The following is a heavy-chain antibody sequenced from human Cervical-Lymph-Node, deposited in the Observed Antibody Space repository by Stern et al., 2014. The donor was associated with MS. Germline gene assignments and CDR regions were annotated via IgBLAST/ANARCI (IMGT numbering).Heavy chain of an antibody. V-gene: IGHV1-46*01. D-gene: IGHD6-13*01. J-gene: IGHJ2*01. CDR2: INPGDGTA. Sequence: QVQLVQSGAEVKKPGASVKVSCKASGYSFTSYYMHWVRQAPGQGLEWMGIINPGDGTASYAQKFQGRVTMTRDTSTGTVYMELSSLKSEDTAVYYCARDVEAAAGYWYFDIWGRGTLVTVSA. CDR3: ARDVEAAAGYWYFDI. CDR1: GYSFTSYY.